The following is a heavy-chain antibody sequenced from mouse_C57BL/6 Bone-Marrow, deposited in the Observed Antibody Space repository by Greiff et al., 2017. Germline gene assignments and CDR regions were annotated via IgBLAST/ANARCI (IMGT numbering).Heavy chain of an antibody. J-gene: IGHJ2*01. CDR1: GYTFTSYW. V-gene: IGHV1-55*01. CDR2: IYHGSGST. CDR3: EGSYGDY. D-gene: IGHD1-1*01. Sequence: VKLQQPGAELVKPGASVKMSCKASGYTFTSYWITWVKQRPGQGLEWIGDIYHGSGSTNYNEKFKSKATLTVDTSSSTAYMQLSSLTSEDSAVYYCEGSYGDYGGQGTTLTVSA.